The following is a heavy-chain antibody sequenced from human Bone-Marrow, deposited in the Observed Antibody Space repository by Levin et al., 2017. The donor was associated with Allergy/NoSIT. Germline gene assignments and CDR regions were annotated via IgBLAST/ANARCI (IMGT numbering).Heavy chain of an antibody. CDR2: ISGSGGST. V-gene: IGHV3-23*01. CDR3: AKDLGSVYYDILTGYDY. J-gene: IGHJ4*02. D-gene: IGHD3-9*01. Sequence: GESLKISCAASGFTFSSYAMSWVRQAPGKGLEWVSAISGSGGSTYYADSVKGRFTISRDNSKNTLYLQMNSLRAEDTAVYYCAKDLGSVYYDILTGYDYWGQGTLVTVSS. CDR1: GFTFSSYA.